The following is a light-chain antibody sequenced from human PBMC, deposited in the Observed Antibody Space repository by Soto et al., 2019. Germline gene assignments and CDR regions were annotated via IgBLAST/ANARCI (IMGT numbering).Light chain of an antibody. Sequence: QSVLTQPPSASTTPGQKVTICCYGSNANIGNNKVNWYQQLPGTAPKLLIYSSNQRPSGVPDRFSGSKAGTSASLAISGLQSEDEANYYCATWDDSLHGYVFGAGTKVTVL. V-gene: IGLV1-44*01. J-gene: IGLJ1*01. CDR3: ATWDDSLHGYV. CDR2: SSN. CDR1: NANIGNNK.